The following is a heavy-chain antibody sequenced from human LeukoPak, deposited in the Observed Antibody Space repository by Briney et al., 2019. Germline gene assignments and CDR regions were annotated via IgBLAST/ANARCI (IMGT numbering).Heavy chain of an antibody. D-gene: IGHD3-3*01. CDR2: IYTSGST. V-gene: IGHV4-4*07. CDR3: ARGRGRFLEWLYYGMDV. CDR1: GGSISSYY. J-gene: IGHJ6*02. Sequence: SETLSLTCTVSGGSISSYYWSWIRQPAGKGLEWIGRIYTSGSTNYNPSLKSRVTMPVDTSKNQFSLKLSSVTAADTAVYYCARGRGRFLEWLYYGMDVWGQGTTVTVSS.